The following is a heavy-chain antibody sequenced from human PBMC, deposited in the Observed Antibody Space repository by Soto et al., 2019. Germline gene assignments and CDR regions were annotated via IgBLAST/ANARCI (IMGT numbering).Heavy chain of an antibody. CDR3: ASHPRDSSGYWYYFDY. Sequence: EVQLVESGGGLVKPGGSLRLSCAASGFTFSSYSMNWVRQAPGKGLEWVSSISSSSSYIYYADSVKGRFTISRDNAKNSLYLQMTRLRAEDTAVYYCASHPRDSSGYWYYFDYWGQGTLVTVSS. CDR2: ISSSSSYI. D-gene: IGHD3-22*01. J-gene: IGHJ4*02. CDR1: GFTFSSYS. V-gene: IGHV3-21*01.